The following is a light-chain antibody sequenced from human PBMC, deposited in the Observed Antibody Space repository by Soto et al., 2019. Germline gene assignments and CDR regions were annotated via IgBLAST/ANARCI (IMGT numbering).Light chain of an antibody. V-gene: IGKV3-15*01. CDR2: GAS. CDR3: QQYNAWPRT. CDR1: QSVGTY. J-gene: IGKJ1*01. Sequence: EIVMTQSPATLSVSPGERATLSCRASQSVGTYFAWYQQKPGQAPRLLIYGASTRAAGISPRFSGGGSGTEFTLTISSLQSEDFAVYYCQQYNAWPRTFGQGTKVGIK.